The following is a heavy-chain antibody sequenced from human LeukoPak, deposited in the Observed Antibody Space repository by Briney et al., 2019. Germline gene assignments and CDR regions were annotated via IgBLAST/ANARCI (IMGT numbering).Heavy chain of an antibody. CDR1: GFTFSSYS. Sequence: GGSLRLSCAASGFTFSSYSMNWVRQAPGKGLEWVSSISSSGSYIYYADSVKGRFTISRDNAKNSLYLQMNSLRAEDTAVYYCARDRIAVARTDYWGQGTLVTVSS. D-gene: IGHD6-19*01. V-gene: IGHV3-21*01. CDR3: ARDRIAVARTDY. J-gene: IGHJ4*02. CDR2: ISSSGSYI.